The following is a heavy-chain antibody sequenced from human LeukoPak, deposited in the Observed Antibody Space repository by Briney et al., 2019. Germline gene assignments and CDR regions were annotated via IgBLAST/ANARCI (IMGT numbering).Heavy chain of an antibody. CDR1: GFTFSSYS. Sequence: PGGSLRLSCAASGFTFSSYSMNWVRQAPGKGLEWVSYISSSSSTIYYADSVKGRFTISRDNAKNSLYLQMNSLRAEDTAVYYCARGNGMQLWFHPPGGVDYWGQGTLVTVSS. CDR2: ISSSSSTI. D-gene: IGHD5-18*01. CDR3: ARGNGMQLWFHPPGGVDY. J-gene: IGHJ4*02. V-gene: IGHV3-48*01.